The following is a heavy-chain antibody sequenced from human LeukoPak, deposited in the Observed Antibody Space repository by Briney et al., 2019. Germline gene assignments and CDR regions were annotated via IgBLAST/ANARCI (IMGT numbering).Heavy chain of an antibody. CDR3: SRVGERVFDY. J-gene: IGHJ4*02. CDR1: GYTFTNGY. D-gene: IGHD3-10*01. CDR2: INPGDGST. Sequence: ASVKVSCKTSGYTFTNGYMHWVRQAPGQGLEGMGVINPGDGSTKYAQKFQGRVTMTRDTSTSTIYMELSRLKSDDTAVYYCSRVGERVFDYWGQGTLVTVSS. V-gene: IGHV1-46*03.